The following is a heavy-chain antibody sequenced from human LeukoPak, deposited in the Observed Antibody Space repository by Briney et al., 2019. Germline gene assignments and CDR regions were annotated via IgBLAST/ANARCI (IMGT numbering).Heavy chain of an antibody. CDR1: GNSFTSYW. D-gene: IGHD5-18*01. J-gene: IGHJ4*02. Sequence: PGESLKISCQGSGNSFTSYWIGWVRQMPGKGLEWMGIIYPGDSDTRYSPSFQGQVTISADKPISTAYLQWSSLKASDTAMYYCARQEVYSYGYGPIDYWGQGTLVTVSS. V-gene: IGHV5-51*01. CDR3: ARQEVYSYGYGPIDY. CDR2: IYPGDSDT.